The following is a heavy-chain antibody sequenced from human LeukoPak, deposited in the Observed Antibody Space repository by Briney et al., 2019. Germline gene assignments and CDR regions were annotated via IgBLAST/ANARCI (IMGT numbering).Heavy chain of an antibody. CDR1: GGSISSYY. CDR2: IFYSGST. V-gene: IGHV4-59*01. J-gene: IGHJ4*02. D-gene: IGHD2-8*01. CDR3: ARALVPDY. Sequence: SETLSLTCSISGGSISSYYRSWIRQPPGKGLEWIGNIFYSGSTNYNPSLKSRVTISVDTSKNQFSLKLSSVTAADTAVYYCARALVPDYWGQGTLVTVSS.